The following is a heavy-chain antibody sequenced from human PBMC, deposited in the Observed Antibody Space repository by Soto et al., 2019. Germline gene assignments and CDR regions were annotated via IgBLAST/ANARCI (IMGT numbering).Heavy chain of an antibody. CDR2: IFPGDSDT. CDR1: GYNFTNHW. J-gene: IGHJ4*01. Sequence: GASLKISCKGSGYNFTNHWIGWVRQMPGKGLEWMGVIFPGDSDTRYSPSFQGQVTISADKSTSTAYLQWGSLRASDTAMYYCARGYCTSISCCSTFNYWGQGTLVTVSS. V-gene: IGHV5-51*01. CDR3: ARGYCTSISCCSTFNY. D-gene: IGHD2-2*01.